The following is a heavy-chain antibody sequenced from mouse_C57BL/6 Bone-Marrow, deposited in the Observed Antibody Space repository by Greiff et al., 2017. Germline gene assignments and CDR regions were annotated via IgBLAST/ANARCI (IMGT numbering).Heavy chain of an antibody. CDR1: GFNIKDDY. Sequence: EVHLVESGAELVRPGASVKLSCTASGFNIKDDYMHWVKQRPEQGLEWIGWIDPENGDTEYASKFQGKATITADTSSNTAYLQLSSLTSEDTAVYYCTTDTTALFDYWGQGTTLTVSS. CDR3: TTDTTALFDY. CDR2: IDPENGDT. J-gene: IGHJ2*01. V-gene: IGHV14-4*01. D-gene: IGHD1-2*01.